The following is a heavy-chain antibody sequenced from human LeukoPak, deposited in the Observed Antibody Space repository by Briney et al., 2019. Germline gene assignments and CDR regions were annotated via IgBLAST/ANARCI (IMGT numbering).Heavy chain of an antibody. CDR2: INHSGST. CDR1: GGPFSGYY. Sequence: SETLSLTCAVYGGPFSGYYWSWIRQPPGKGLEWIGEINHSGSTNYNPSLKSRVTISVDTSKNQFSLKLSSVTAADTAVYYCARGGVSYYYGSGGYYYGMDAWGQGTTVTVSS. D-gene: IGHD3-10*01. J-gene: IGHJ6*02. CDR3: ARGGVSYYYGSGGYYYGMDA. V-gene: IGHV4-34*01.